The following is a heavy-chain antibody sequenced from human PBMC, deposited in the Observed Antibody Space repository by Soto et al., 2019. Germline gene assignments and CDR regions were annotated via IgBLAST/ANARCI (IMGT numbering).Heavy chain of an antibody. J-gene: IGHJ6*02. CDR2: ITFSGNTV. CDR1: GFTFSDSY. CDR3: ARASWREKYGMDV. V-gene: IGHV3-11*01. Sequence: QVQLVESGGGLVKPGGSLRLSCAASGFTFSDSYMSWIRQAPGKGLEWISYITFSGNTVYYADSLKGRFTISRDNAKNSLYLQMNRLRAEDTAVYYCARASWREKYGMDVWGQGTTVTVSS.